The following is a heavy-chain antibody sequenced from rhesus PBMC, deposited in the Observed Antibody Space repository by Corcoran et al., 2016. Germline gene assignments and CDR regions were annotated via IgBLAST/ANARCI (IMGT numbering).Heavy chain of an antibody. V-gene: IGHV4-106*01. Sequence: QVQLQESGPGLVKPSETLSLTCAVSGGSISDEYYWSWIRQPPGKGLEWIGYIYGSGGGTNYNPSLKNRVTISIDTSKNQFSLKLSSVTAADTAVYYCASWNRGDAFDFWGQGLRVTVSS. CDR2: IYGSGGGT. CDR3: ASWNRGDAFDF. J-gene: IGHJ3*01. CDR1: GGSISDEYY. D-gene: IGHD1-1*01.